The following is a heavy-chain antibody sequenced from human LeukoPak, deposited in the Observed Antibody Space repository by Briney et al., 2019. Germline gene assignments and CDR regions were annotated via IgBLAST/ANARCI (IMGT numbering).Heavy chain of an antibody. CDR2: IYYSGST. Sequence: SETLSLTCTVSGGSISRYYWSWIRQPPGKGLEWIGYIYYSGSTNYNPSLKSRVTISVDTSKNQFSLKLSSVTAADTAVYYCARTRISYFDYWGQGTLVTVSS. V-gene: IGHV4-59*01. J-gene: IGHJ4*02. CDR3: ARTRISYFDY. D-gene: IGHD2/OR15-2a*01. CDR1: GGSISRYY.